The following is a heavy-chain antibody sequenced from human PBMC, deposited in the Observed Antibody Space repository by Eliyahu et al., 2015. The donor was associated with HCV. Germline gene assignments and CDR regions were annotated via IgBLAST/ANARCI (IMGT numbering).Heavy chain of an antibody. D-gene: IGHD3-9*01. CDR3: ARGRGSSVLSNGMDV. Sequence: EVQLLESGGGLVQPGGSLRLSCAASGFTFNTYAMSWVRQAPGKGLEWVSGISPSGVSTYYADSVKGRFTISRDNSKDTLYLQMNSLRAEDTALYYCARGRGSSVLSNGMDVWGQGTTVTVSS. J-gene: IGHJ6*02. CDR1: GFTFNTYA. V-gene: IGHV3-23*01. CDR2: ISPSGVST.